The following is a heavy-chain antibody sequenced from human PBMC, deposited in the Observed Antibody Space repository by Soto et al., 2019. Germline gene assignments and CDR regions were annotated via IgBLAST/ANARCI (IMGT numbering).Heavy chain of an antibody. CDR3: ARVSSSWYYNWFDP. D-gene: IGHD6-13*01. Sequence: ASVKVSCKASGGTFSSYSISWVRQAPGQGLEWMGGIIPIFGTANYAQKFQGRVTITADESTSTAYMELSSLRSEDTAVYYCARVSSSWYYNWFDPWGQGTLVTVSS. V-gene: IGHV1-69*13. CDR2: IIPIFGTA. J-gene: IGHJ5*02. CDR1: GGTFSSYS.